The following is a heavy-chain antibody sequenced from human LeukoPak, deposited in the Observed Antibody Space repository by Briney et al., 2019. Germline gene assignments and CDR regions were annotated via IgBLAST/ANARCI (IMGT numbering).Heavy chain of an antibody. V-gene: IGHV4-59*01. CDR2: IDYSGST. J-gene: IGHJ4*02. Sequence: SETLSFTCTVSGDSISSDYWSWIRQPPGKGLEWIGNIDYSGSTNNNPSLKSRVTISLDTSKDQFSLKLSSVTAADTALYYCATYRSGWYVYWGEGTLVTVSS. CDR3: ATYRSGWYVY. CDR1: GDSISSDY. D-gene: IGHD6-19*01.